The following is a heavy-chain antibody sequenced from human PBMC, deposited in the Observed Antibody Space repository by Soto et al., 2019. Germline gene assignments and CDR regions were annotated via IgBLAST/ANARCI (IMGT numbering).Heavy chain of an antibody. Sequence: GESLKISCAASGFTFSSYAMSWVRQAPGKGLEWVSAISGSGGSTYYADSVKGRFTISRDNSKNTLYLQMNSLRAEDTAVYYCAKGSPTYRRSSHLFDYWGQGTLVTVSS. J-gene: IGHJ4*02. CDR1: GFTFSSYA. D-gene: IGHD3-16*01. CDR3: AKGSPTYRRSSHLFDY. V-gene: IGHV3-23*01. CDR2: ISGSGGST.